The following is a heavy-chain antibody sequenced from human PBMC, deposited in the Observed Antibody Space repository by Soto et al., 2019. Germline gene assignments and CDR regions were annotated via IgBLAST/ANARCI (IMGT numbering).Heavy chain of an antibody. V-gene: IGHV5-51*01. CDR1: GYNFTNYW. D-gene: IGHD1-26*01. CDR2: IYPGDSDT. J-gene: IGHJ6*02. CDR3: ARQEGATVVFYYGMDV. Sequence: PGESLKISCKGSGYNFTNYWIGRVRQMHGKGLEWIGIIYPGDSDTRYSPTTRGQVTISADKSISAAYLQWSSLKASDTAMYSCARQEGATVVFYYGMDVWGQGFTDTV.